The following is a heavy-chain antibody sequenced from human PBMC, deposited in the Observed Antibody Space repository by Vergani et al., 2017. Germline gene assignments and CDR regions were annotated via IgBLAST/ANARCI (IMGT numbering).Heavy chain of an antibody. V-gene: IGHV4-39*01. J-gene: IGHJ4*02. CDR2: IYYSGLT. CDR1: ADSISSGSYY. D-gene: IGHD6-19*01. CDR3: ARQRPGSGWSPGDFDD. Sequence: QLQLQQSGPGLVKPSETLFLTGTVSADSISSGSYYWGWIRQPPGKSLEWIGSIYYSGLTYYNPSLKSRVAISVDTSKNQFSLKVTSVTAADTAVYFCARQRPGSGWSPGDFDDWGQGILVTVSS.